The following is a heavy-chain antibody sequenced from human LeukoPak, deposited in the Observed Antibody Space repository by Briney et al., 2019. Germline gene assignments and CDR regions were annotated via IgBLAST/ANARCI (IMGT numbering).Heavy chain of an antibody. CDR3: ARYGSGSPGY. CDR2: ISSRSSYR. CDR1: GFTFSSYS. J-gene: IGHJ4*02. V-gene: IGHV3-21*01. D-gene: IGHD3-10*01. Sequence: GGSLRLSCAASGFTFSSYSMNWVRQAPGKGLEWVSSISSRSSYRYYADSVKGRFTISRDNAKNSLYLQMNSQRAEDTAVDYCARYGSGSPGYWGQRTLVTVSS.